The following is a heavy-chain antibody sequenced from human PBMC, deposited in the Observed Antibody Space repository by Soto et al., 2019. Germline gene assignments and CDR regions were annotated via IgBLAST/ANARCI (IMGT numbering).Heavy chain of an antibody. J-gene: IGHJ4*02. CDR2: ISAYNGNT. CDR1: GYTFTSFG. V-gene: IGHV1-18*04. D-gene: IGHD3-10*01. Sequence: ASVKVSCKASGYTFTSFGITWVRQAPGQGLEWMGWISAYNGNTNYAQTFQGRVTMTTETSTSTAYMELTSLRSDDTAVYYCAKDHVRGVSFDYWGQGTLVTVSS. CDR3: AKDHVRGVSFDY.